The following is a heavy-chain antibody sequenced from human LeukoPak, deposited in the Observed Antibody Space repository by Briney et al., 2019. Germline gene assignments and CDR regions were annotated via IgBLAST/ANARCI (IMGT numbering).Heavy chain of an antibody. Sequence: KPGGSLRLSCTASGFTFRDYNINWFRQAPGRGLEWVGFIRSKADGGTTEYAASVKGRFTISRDDSKNVAYLQINNLRAEDTALYYCARDDRPSGHDFDYWGQGTLVTVSP. V-gene: IGHV3-49*05. D-gene: IGHD6-6*01. CDR2: IRSKADGGTT. J-gene: IGHJ4*02. CDR1: GFTFRDYN. CDR3: ARDDRPSGHDFDY.